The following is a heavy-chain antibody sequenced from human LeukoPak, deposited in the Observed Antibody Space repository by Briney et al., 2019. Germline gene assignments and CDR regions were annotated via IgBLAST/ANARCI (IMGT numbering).Heavy chain of an antibody. J-gene: IGHJ4*02. CDR2: IIPIFGTA. Sequence: ASVKVSCKASGGTFSSYAISWVRQAPGQGLEWMGGIIPIFGTANYAQKFQGRVTITADKSTSTAYMELSSLRSEDTAVYYCARDFCGDNSCYSTFDYWGQGTLITVSA. CDR3: ARDFCGDNSCYSTFDY. D-gene: IGHD2-15*01. CDR1: GGTFSSYA. V-gene: IGHV1-69*06.